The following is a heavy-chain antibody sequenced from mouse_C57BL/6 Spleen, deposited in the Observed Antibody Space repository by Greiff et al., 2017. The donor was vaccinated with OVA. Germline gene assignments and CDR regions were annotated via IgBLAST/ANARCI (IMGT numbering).Heavy chain of an antibody. V-gene: IGHV5-4*01. CDR1: GFTFSSYA. J-gene: IGHJ3*01. D-gene: IGHD5-1*01. CDR3: ARDNEYSAWFAY. Sequence: EVKLVESGGGLVKPGGSLKLSCAASGFTFSSYAMSWVRQTPEKRLEWVATISDGGSYTYYPDNVKGRFTISRDNAKNNLYLQMSHLKSEDTAMYYCARDNEYSAWFAYWGQGTLVTVSA. CDR2: ISDGGSYT.